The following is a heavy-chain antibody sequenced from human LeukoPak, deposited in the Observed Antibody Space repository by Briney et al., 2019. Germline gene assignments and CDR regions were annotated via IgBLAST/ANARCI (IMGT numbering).Heavy chain of an antibody. J-gene: IGHJ4*02. CDR2: ISGSGGST. D-gene: IGHD1-26*01. Sequence: GGSLRLSCAASGFTFSSYAMSWFRQAPGKGLEWVSAISGSGGSTYYADSVKGRFTISRDNSKNTLYLQMNSLRAEDTAVYYCASPWGQWELLAPLGYWGQGTLVTVSS. V-gene: IGHV3-23*01. CDR3: ASPWGQWELLAPLGY. CDR1: GFTFSSYA.